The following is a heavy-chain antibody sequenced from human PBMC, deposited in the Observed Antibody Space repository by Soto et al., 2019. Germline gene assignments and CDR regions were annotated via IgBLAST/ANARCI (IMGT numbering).Heavy chain of an antibody. CDR1: GYTFTSYD. CDR3: ARVSDLYRVYYYYYGMDV. J-gene: IGHJ6*02. CDR2: MNPNSGNT. V-gene: IGHV1-8*01. Sequence: QVQLVQSGAEVKKPGASVKVSCKASGYTFTSYDINWVRQATGQGLEWMGWMNPNSGNTGYAQKFQGRGTMTRNTSISTAYMELSSLRSEDTAVYYCARVSDLYRVYYYYYGMDVWGQGTTVTVSS. D-gene: IGHD1-26*01.